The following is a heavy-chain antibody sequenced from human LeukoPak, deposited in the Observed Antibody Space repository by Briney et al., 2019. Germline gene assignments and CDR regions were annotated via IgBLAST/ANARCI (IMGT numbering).Heavy chain of an antibody. D-gene: IGHD1-1*01. J-gene: IGHJ4*02. CDR2: IIDGADT. V-gene: IGHV3-23*01. Sequence: GGALRLSCAASGFPFGSYAMTWVRQAPGKGLESVSVIIDGADTYYADSVKGRFTISRDNSQNTVHLQMDNLRADDTAVYYCAKVDYWSPENYLDSWGQGTLVTVSS. CDR1: GFPFGSYA. CDR3: AKVDYWSPENYLDS.